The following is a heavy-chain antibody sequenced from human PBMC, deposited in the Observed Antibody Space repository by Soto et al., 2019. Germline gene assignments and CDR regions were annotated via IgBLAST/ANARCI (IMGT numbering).Heavy chain of an antibody. CDR1: GYTFTSYY. D-gene: IGHD6-13*01. Sequence: QVQLVQSGAEVKKPGASVKVSCKASGYTFTSYYMHWVRQAPGQGLEWMGIINPSGGSTSYAQKFQGRVTMTRDTSTSTVYMELSSLRSEDTAVYYCARDRRWRAAGLYYFDYWGQGTLVTVSS. V-gene: IGHV1-46*01. CDR2: INPSGGST. CDR3: ARDRRWRAAGLYYFDY. J-gene: IGHJ4*02.